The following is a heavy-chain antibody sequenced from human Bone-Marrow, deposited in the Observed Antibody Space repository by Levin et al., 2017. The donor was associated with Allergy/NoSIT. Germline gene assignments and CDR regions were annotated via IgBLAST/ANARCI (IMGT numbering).Heavy chain of an antibody. CDR3: ARGLTGSPLERHYMGV. J-gene: IGHJ6*03. D-gene: IGHD1-1*01. V-gene: IGHV1-69*13. Sequence: SVKVSCKASGGTFSSYAISWVRQAPGQGLEWMGGIIPIFGTANYAQKLQGRVTITADESTSTAYMELSSLRSEDTAVYYCARGLTGSPLERHYMGVWGRGKTV. CDR1: GGTFSSYA. CDR2: IIPIFGTA.